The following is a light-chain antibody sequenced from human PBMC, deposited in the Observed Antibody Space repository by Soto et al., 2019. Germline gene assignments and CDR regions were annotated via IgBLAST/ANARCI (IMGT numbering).Light chain of an antibody. CDR2: KAS. V-gene: IGKV1-5*03. CDR3: QQYNSDWNT. CDR1: QSISNS. Sequence: DIQMTQSPSTLSASVGDRVTITCRASQSISNSLAWYQQRPGKAPKLLIYKASSLETGVPSRFSGSGSGTEFTLTISSLQPDDFATYYCQQYNSDWNTFGQVTRLALK. J-gene: IGKJ5*01.